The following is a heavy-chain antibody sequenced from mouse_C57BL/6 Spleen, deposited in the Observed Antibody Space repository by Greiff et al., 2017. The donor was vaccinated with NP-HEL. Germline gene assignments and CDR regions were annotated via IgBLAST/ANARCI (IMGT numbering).Heavy chain of an antibody. CDR3: ARGYYGSSYGGWYFDV. CDR2: IDPSDSET. J-gene: IGHJ1*03. CDR1: GYTFTSYW. D-gene: IGHD1-1*01. Sequence: QVHVKQPGAELVRPGSSVKLSCKASGYTFTSYWMHWVKQRPIQGLEWIGNIDPSDSETHYNQKFKDKATLTVDKSSSTAYMQLSSLTSEDSAVYYCARGYYGSSYGGWYFDVWGTGTTVTVSS. V-gene: IGHV1-52*01.